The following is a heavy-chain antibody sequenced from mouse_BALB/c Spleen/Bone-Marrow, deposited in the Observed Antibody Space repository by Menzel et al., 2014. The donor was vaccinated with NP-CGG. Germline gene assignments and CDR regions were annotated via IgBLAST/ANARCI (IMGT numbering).Heavy chain of an antibody. CDR1: GYTFTDTW. CDR3: ARDY. Sequence: QVQLKESGAELAKPGASVKMSCKASGYTFTDTWIHWIKQRPGQGLEWIGYINPSTGYAEYNQNFKDKATLTVDKSSSTAYMQLSSLTPEDSAVYYCARDYWGQGTTLTVSS. CDR2: INPSTGYA. J-gene: IGHJ2*01. V-gene: IGHV1-7*01.